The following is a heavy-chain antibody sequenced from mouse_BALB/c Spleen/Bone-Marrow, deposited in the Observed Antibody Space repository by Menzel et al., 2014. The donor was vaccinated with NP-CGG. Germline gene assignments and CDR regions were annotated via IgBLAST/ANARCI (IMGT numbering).Heavy chain of an antibody. V-gene: IGHV5-12*02. CDR3: ARPLYDGYDVAY. D-gene: IGHD2-3*01. CDR1: GFTFSDYY. J-gene: IGHJ3*01. Sequence: EVQGVESGGGLVQPGGSLKLSCATSGFTFSDYYMYWVRQTPEKRLEWVAYISNGGGSTYYPDTVKGRFTISRDNAKNALYLQMSRLKAEDTAMDYCARPLYDGYDVAYWGQGTLVTVSA. CDR2: ISNGGGST.